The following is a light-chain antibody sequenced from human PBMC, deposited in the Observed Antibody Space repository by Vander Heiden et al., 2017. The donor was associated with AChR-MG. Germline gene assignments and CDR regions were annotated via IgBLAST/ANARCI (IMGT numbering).Light chain of an antibody. CDR3: QQYNNWPPWT. V-gene: IGKV3-15*01. J-gene: IGKJ1*01. CDR2: GAS. Sequence: EILMTQSPATLAVSPGERATPPCRASPSVSSNLAWYQQKPGQAPRLLIYGASTRATSSPARFSGSGSGTEFTLTISSLQSEDFAVYYCQQYNNWPPWTFGQGTKVEIK. CDR1: PSVSSN.